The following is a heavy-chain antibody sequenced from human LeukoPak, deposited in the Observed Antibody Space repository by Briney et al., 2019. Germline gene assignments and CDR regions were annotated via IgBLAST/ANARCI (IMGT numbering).Heavy chain of an antibody. V-gene: IGHV4-38-2*02. CDR3: ARDTIVAFDY. CDR2: IYHSGST. Sequence: SETLSLTCSVSGYAISSGYFWGWIRQPPGEGLEWIGTIYHSGSTYYNPSLKSRVTTSVDTSKNQFSLKLSSVTAADTAVYYCARDTIVAFDYWGQGTLVTVSS. D-gene: IGHD5-12*01. CDR1: GYAISSGYF. J-gene: IGHJ4*02.